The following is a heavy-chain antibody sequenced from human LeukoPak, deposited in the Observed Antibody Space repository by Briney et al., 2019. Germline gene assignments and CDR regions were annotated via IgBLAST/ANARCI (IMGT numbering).Heavy chain of an antibody. CDR1: GFTFSSYG. Sequence: GGSLRLSCAASGFTFSSYGMHWVRQAPGKGLEWVAFIRYDESNKYYADSVKGRFTISRDNSKNTLYLQMNSLKTEDTAVYYCTTEGNYYDSSGYGTDYWGQGTLVTVSS. J-gene: IGHJ4*02. D-gene: IGHD3-22*01. CDR2: IRYDESNK. V-gene: IGHV3-30*02. CDR3: TTEGNYYDSSGYGTDY.